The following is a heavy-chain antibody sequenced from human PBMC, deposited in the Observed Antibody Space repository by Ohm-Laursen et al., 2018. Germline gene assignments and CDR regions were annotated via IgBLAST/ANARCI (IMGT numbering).Heavy chain of an antibody. Sequence: SLRLSCTAFGFTFSSYTMNWVRQAPGQGLECVSSISGSSNFIYYADSVKGRFTISRDNAKNSLYLQMNSLRAEDTAVYYCARGLYSYDSSGYPALWGQGTLVTVSS. CDR2: ISGSSNFI. CDR3: ARGLYSYDSSGYPAL. J-gene: IGHJ4*02. V-gene: IGHV3-21*01. CDR1: GFTFSSYT. D-gene: IGHD3-22*01.